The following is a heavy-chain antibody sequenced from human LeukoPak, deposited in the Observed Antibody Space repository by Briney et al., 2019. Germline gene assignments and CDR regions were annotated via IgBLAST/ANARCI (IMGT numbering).Heavy chain of an antibody. Sequence: GGSPRLSCVASGFSLSSNGMHWVRQAPGKGLEWVAVLWSDASNRYYADSVKGRFTISRDISKDTLYLQMTSLRVEDTAVYYCAREDWGSTGHSFGYWGQGTLVTVSS. CDR3: AREDWGSTGHSFGY. CDR2: LWSDASNR. CDR1: GFSLSSNG. J-gene: IGHJ4*02. V-gene: IGHV3-33*01. D-gene: IGHD7-27*01.